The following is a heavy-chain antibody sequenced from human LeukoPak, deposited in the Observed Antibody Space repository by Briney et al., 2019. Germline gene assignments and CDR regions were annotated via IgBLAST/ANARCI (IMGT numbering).Heavy chain of an antibody. Sequence: GESLKISCRGSGYTFTNYWIAWVRQMPGKGLEWMGIIYPGDSDTRYSPSFQGQVTISADKSITTAYLQWSSLKTSDTAMYYCARHGGSSGWSGYSWFDPWGQGTLVTVSS. CDR2: IYPGDSDT. CDR3: ARHGGSSGWSGYSWFDP. J-gene: IGHJ5*02. V-gene: IGHV5-51*01. CDR1: GYTFTNYW. D-gene: IGHD6-19*01.